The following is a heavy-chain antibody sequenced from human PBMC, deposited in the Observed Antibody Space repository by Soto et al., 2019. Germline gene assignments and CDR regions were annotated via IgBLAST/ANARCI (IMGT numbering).Heavy chain of an antibody. CDR1: GGTFSRYT. CDR3: ARDGRTDAFDI. J-gene: IGHJ3*02. V-gene: IGHV1-69*04. Sequence: SVKVSCKASGGTFSRYTISWVRQAPGQGLEWMGRIIPILGIANYAQKFQGRVTITADKSTSTAYMELSSLRSEDTAVYYCARDGRTDAFDIWGQGTMVTVSS. CDR2: IIPILGIA.